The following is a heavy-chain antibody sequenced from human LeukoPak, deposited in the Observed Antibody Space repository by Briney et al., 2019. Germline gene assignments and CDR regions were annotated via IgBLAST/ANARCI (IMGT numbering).Heavy chain of an antibody. CDR3: AKESGDGYNTLEY. CDR1: GFTFSSYG. J-gene: IGHJ4*02. Sequence: PAGRSLRLSCAASGFTFSSYGMHWVRQAPGKGLEWVAVIWYDGSNKYYVDSVKGRFTISRDNSKNTLNLQMNSLRAEDTAVYYCAKESGDGYNTLEYWGQGTLVTVSS. D-gene: IGHD5-24*01. CDR2: IWYDGSNK. V-gene: IGHV3-33*06.